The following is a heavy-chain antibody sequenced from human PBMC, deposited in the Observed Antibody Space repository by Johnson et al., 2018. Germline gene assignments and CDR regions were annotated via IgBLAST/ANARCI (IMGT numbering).Heavy chain of an antibody. V-gene: IGHV3-23*04. CDR2: ISASGGTT. J-gene: IGHJ1*01. CDR1: GFTFSNYA. CDR3: ARGRRAVAGPTGNFQH. D-gene: IGHD6-19*01. Sequence: QLVESGGGLVQPGGSLRLSCAASGFTFSNYAMSWVRQAPGKGLEWVSAISASGGTTYYADSVKGRFTISRDNSKNTLYLQMKTLRVEDTAVYYCARGRRAVAGPTGNFQHWGQGTLVTVSS.